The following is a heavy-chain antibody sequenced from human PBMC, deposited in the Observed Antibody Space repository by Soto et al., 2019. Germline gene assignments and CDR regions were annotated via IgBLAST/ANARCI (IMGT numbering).Heavy chain of an antibody. CDR1: GGSISSYY. Sequence: PSETLSLTCTVSGGSISSYYWSWIRQPPGKGLEWIGYIYYSGSTNYNPSLKSRVTISVDTSKNQFSLKLSSVTAADTAVYYCASFRRKGSFDPWGQGTLVTVSS. J-gene: IGHJ5*02. D-gene: IGHD3-10*01. CDR2: IYYSGST. CDR3: ASFRRKGSFDP. V-gene: IGHV4-59*08.